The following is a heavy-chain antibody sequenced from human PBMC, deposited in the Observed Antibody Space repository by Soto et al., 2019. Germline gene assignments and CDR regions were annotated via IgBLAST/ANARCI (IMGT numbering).Heavy chain of an antibody. Sequence: QVQLVQSGAEVKKPGSSVKVSCKASGGTFSSYSISWVRQAPGQGLEWMGRIIPIFGIANYAQKFQGRVTITVYNSTSTAYMELSSLRSEETAVYSCAGFADPFFRDDDVIPFDKWGQGTLVTVSS. CDR1: GGTFSSYS. CDR2: IIPIFGIA. D-gene: IGHD2-21*01. J-gene: IGHJ4*02. CDR3: AGFADPFFRDDDVIPFDK. V-gene: IGHV1-69*02.